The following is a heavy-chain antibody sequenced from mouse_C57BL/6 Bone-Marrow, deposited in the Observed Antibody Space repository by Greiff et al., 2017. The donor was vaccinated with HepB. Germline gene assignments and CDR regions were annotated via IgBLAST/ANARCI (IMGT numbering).Heavy chain of an antibody. CDR3: ARGATMVTTGFAY. Sequence: DVQLVESGGGLVKPGGSLKLSCAASGFTFSDYGMHWVRQAPEKGLEWVAYISSGSSTIYYADTVKGRFTISRDNAKNTLFLQMTSLRSEDTAMYYCARGATMVTTGFAYWGQGTLVTVSA. CDR1: GFTFSDYG. V-gene: IGHV5-17*01. D-gene: IGHD2-2*01. J-gene: IGHJ3*01. CDR2: ISSGSSTI.